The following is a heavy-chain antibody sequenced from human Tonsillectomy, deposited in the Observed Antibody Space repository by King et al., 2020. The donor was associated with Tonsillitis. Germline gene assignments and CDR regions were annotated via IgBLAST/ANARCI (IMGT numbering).Heavy chain of an antibody. D-gene: IGHD3-22*01. J-gene: IGHJ4*02. CDR1: GGSISSSSYY. CDR2: IYYSGST. CDR3: ARGSRLGIYYFDY. Sequence: QLQESGPGLVKPSETQSLTCTVSGGSISSSSYYWGWIRQPPGKGLEWIGSIYYSGSTYYNPSLKSRVTMSVDTSNNQFSLKLSSVTAADTAVYYCARGSRLGIYYFDYWGQGTLVTVSS. V-gene: IGHV4-39*01.